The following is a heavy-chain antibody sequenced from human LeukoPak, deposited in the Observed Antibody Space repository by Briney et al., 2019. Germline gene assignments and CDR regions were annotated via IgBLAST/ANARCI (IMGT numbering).Heavy chain of an antibody. CDR3: ARSRGYPRFYY. J-gene: IGHJ4*02. V-gene: IGHV3-7*01. D-gene: IGHD3-10*01. CDR2: INQDVSET. Sequence: GGSLRLSCAASGFTFSSYWMSWVRQAPGKGLEWVANINQDVSETNYVDSVKGRFTISRDNAKNSLYLQMTSLRVEDTAVYYWARSRGYPRFYYWGQGTLVTVSS. CDR1: GFTFSSYW.